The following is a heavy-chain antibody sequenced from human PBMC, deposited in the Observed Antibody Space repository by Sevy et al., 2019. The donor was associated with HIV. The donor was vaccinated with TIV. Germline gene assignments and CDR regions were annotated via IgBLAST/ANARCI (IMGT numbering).Heavy chain of an antibody. V-gene: IGHV3-21*01. CDR3: ARSIGEGPLRFLECLLPGDY. D-gene: IGHD3-3*01. CDR1: GFTFSAYN. CDR2: ISSSSDYK. J-gene: IGHJ4*02. Sequence: GGSLRLSCAASGFTFSAYNMIWVRRAPGKGLEWVSSISSSSDYKYYADSMKGRFTISRDNAKNSLSLHMDSLRAEDTAVYYCARSIGEGPLRFLECLLPGDYWGQGTLVTVSS.